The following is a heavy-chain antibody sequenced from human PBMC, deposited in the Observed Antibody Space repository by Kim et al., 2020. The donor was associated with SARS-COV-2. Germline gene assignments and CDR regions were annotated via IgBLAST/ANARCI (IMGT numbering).Heavy chain of an antibody. V-gene: IGHV3-11*06. D-gene: IGHD2-2*01. J-gene: IGHJ4*02. CDR1: GFTFSDYY. CDR2: ISSSSSYT. CDR3: ARVVEDCSSTSCYEGDYYFDY. Sequence: GGSLRLSCAASGFTFSDYYMSWIRQAPGKGLEWVSYISSSSSYTNYADSVKGRFTISRDNAKNSLYLQMNSLRAEDTAVYYCARVVEDCSSTSCYEGDYYFDYWGQGTLVTVSS.